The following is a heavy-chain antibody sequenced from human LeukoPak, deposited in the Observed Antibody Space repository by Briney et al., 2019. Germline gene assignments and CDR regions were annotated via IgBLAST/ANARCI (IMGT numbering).Heavy chain of an antibody. J-gene: IGHJ4*02. CDR1: GFTFSSYA. V-gene: IGHV3-23*01. CDR3: ARVLQGKFDF. CDR2: ISGSGGST. D-gene: IGHD4-11*01. Sequence: PGGSLRLSSAASGFTFSSYAMSWVRQAPGKGLEWVSVISGSGGSTYYADSVKGRFTISRDNSKNTLYLQMNSLRAEDTAVYFCARVLQGKFDFWGQGTLVTVSS.